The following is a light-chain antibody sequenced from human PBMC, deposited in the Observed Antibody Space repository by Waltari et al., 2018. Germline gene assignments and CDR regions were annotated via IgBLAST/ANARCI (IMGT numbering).Light chain of an antibody. V-gene: IGLV2-14*01. Sequence: QSALTQPASVSGSPGQSITISCTVTSSDVGGYNYVSWYQQHPGKAPKLIIYDVSNRPSGVSNRFSGSKSGNTASRTISGLQAEDEADYYCNSYTISSTLGVFGTGTKVTVL. CDR2: DVS. CDR1: SSDVGGYNY. J-gene: IGLJ1*01. CDR3: NSYTISSTLGV.